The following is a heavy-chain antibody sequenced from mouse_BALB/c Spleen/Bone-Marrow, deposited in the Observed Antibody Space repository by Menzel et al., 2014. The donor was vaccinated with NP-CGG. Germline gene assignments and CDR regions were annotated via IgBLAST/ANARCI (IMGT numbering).Heavy chain of an antibody. V-gene: IGHV14-3*02. D-gene: IGHD2-12*01. CDR2: IDPANGNI. Sequence: EVQLQESGAELVKPGASVKFSCTASGFNIKDTYMHWVKQRPEQCLEWIGRIDPANGNIKYYPKFQGKVTITGDTSSNTACLQLSSLTSEDTAVYYCARSYDGFAYWGQGTLVTVSA. J-gene: IGHJ3*01. CDR1: GFNIKDTY. CDR3: ARSYDGFAY.